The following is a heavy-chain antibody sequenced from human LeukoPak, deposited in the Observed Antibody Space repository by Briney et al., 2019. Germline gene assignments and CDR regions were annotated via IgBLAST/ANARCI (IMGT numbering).Heavy chain of an antibody. CDR2: ISGYNGDT. V-gene: IGHV1-18*01. D-gene: IGHD3-10*01. CDR1: GYTFTNYG. CDR3: ARCYGSGRWALDI. J-gene: IGHJ3*02. Sequence: ASVKFSCKASGYTFTNYGISWVRQAPGQGLEWMGWISGYNGDTKYEKKVQGRVTMTTDKFTSTAYMELRSLRSDDTAVYYCARCYGSGRWALDIWGQGTMVTVSS.